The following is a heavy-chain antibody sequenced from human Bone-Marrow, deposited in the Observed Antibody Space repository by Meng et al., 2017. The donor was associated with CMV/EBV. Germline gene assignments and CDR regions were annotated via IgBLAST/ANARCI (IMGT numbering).Heavy chain of an antibody. V-gene: IGHV1-2*02. CDR1: GYTFTGYY. J-gene: IGHJ3*02. Sequence: ASVKVSCKASGYTFTGYYMHWVRQAPGQGLEWMGWINPNSGGTNYAQKFQGRVTMTRDTSISTAYMELSRLRSDDTAVYYCAELGYCSSTSCRTEALDAFDIWGQGTMVTVS. CDR3: AELGYCSSTSCRTEALDAFDI. CDR2: INPNSGGT. D-gene: IGHD2-2*01.